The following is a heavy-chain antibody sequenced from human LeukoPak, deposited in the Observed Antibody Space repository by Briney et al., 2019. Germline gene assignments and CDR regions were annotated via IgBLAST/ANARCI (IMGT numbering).Heavy chain of an antibody. J-gene: IGHJ4*02. D-gene: IGHD2-2*01. V-gene: IGHV1-2*02. Sequence: ASVKVSCKASGYTFTGYYMHWVRQAPGQGLEWMGWINPNSGGTDYAQKFQGRVTMTRDTSISTSYMELRGLGSDDTAVYYCARGGYCRSGNCFILAAEFDYWGQGTLVTVSS. CDR3: ARGGYCRSGNCFILAAEFDY. CDR2: INPNSGGT. CDR1: GYTFTGYY.